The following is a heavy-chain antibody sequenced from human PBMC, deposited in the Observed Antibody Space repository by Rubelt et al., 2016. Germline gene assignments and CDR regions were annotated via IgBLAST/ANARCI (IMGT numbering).Heavy chain of an antibody. CDR3: ARDQYYDILNVAV. V-gene: IGHV4-31*03. Sequence: QVQLQESGPGLVKPSQTLSLTCTVSGGSISSGGYYWSWIRQHPGKGLEWIGYIYYSGSTYYNPSLKSRVTISVDTSKSQFSLKLSSGTAADTAVYYCARDQYYDILNVAVWGQGTLVTVSS. CDR2: IYYSGST. D-gene: IGHD3-9*01. J-gene: IGHJ4*02. CDR1: GGSISSGGYY.